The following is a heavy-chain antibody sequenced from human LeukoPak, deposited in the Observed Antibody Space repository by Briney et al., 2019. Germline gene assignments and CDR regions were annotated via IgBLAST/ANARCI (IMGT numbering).Heavy chain of an antibody. CDR1: GGTFSSYA. J-gene: IGHJ6*02. D-gene: IGHD3-22*01. V-gene: IGHV1-69*13. Sequence: ASVKVFCKASGGTFSSYAISWVRQAPGQGLEWMGGIIPIFGTANYAQKFQGRVTITADESTSTAYMELSSLRSEDTAVYYCATHYYDSSGYYYYGMDVWGQGTTVTVSS. CDR2: IIPIFGTA. CDR3: ATHYYDSSGYYYYGMDV.